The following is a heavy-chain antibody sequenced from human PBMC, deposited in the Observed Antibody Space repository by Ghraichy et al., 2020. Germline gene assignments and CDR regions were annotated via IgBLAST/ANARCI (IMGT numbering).Heavy chain of an antibody. CDR2: MKQDVGEE. Sequence: GGSLRLSCAASGFTFRPYMMTWVRQAPGKGLEWVASMKQDVGEEYYVDSVKGRFTIPRDNAKNSLFLQMNSLRAEDSAVYYCARDNDFRIDYWGQGTLVTVSS. J-gene: IGHJ4*02. CDR1: GFTFRPYM. V-gene: IGHV3-7*01. CDR3: ARDNDFRIDY. D-gene: IGHD1-14*01.